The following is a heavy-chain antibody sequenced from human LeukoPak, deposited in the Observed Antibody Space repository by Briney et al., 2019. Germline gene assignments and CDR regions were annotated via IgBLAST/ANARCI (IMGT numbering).Heavy chain of an antibody. CDR1: GCTFSSYS. D-gene: IGHD3-22*01. CDR2: ISSSSSYI. J-gene: IGHJ4*02. Sequence: GGSLRLSCAASGCTFSSYSMNWVRQAPGKGLEWVSSISSSSSYIYYADSVKGRFTISRDNAKNSLYLQMNSLRAEDTAVYYCARETYDSSGYYGYWGQGTLVTVSS. CDR3: ARETYDSSGYYGY. V-gene: IGHV3-21*01.